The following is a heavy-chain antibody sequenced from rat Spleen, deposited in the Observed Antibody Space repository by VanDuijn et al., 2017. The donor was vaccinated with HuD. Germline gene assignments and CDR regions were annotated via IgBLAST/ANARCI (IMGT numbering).Heavy chain of an antibody. J-gene: IGHJ2*01. CDR3: TTEPGYNSYFAY. V-gene: IGHV5-31*01. D-gene: IGHD1-4*01. CDR1: GFKFNNYW. Sequence: EVQLVESGGGQVQPGRSLKLSCVASGFKFNNYWMTWIRQAPGKGLEWVASITNAAGKVHYPDSVKGRSTISRDTAQNTLYLQMNSPTSEDTATYYCTTEPGYNSYFAYWGQGVMVTVSS. CDR2: ITNAAGKV.